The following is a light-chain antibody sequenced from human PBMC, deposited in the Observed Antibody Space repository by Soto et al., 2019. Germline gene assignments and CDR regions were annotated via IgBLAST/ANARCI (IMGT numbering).Light chain of an antibody. J-gene: IGLJ3*02. CDR1: SSDVGGYNY. V-gene: IGLV2-14*01. CDR2: EVS. Sequence: QSALTQPASVSGSPGQSITISCTGTSSDVGGYNYVSWYQQHPGKAPKPMIYEVSNRPSGVSNRFSGSKSGNTASLTISGLQAEDEADYYCSSYTSSSRVFGGGTQLTVL. CDR3: SSYTSSSRV.